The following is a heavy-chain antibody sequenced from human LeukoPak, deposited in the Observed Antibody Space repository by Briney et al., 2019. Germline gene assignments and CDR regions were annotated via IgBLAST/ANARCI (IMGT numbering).Heavy chain of an antibody. D-gene: IGHD3-9*01. V-gene: IGHV1-46*01. CDR2: INPSGGST. Sequence: ASVKVSCKASGYTFTSYYMHWVRQAPGQGLEWMGIINPSGGSTSYAQKFQGRVTMTRDTSTSTVYMELSSLRSEDTAVYYCARTNADILTGYYLPSYFDYWGQGTLVTVSS. CDR3: ARTNADILTGYYLPSYFDY. CDR1: GYTFTSYY. J-gene: IGHJ4*02.